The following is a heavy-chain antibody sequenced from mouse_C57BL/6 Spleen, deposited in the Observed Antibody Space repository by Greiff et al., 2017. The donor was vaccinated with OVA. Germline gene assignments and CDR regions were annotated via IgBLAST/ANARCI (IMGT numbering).Heavy chain of an antibody. D-gene: IGHD1-1*01. CDR2: INPNNGGT. CDR3: ARDGSRRYFDY. CDR1: GYTFTDYY. J-gene: IGHJ2*01. Sequence: VQLQQSGPELVKPGASVKISCKASGYTFTDYYMNWVKQSHGKSLEWIGDINPNNGGTSYNQKFKGKATLTVDKSSSTAYMELRSLTSEDSAVYYCARDGSRRYFDYWGQGTTLTVSS. V-gene: IGHV1-26*01.